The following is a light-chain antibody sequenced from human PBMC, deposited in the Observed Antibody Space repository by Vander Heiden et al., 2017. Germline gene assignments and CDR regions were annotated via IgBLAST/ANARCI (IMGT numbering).Light chain of an antibody. CDR3: QQLKSYPIT. J-gene: IGKJ4*01. CDR1: QGISTY. V-gene: IGKV1-9*01. CDR2: AAS. Sequence: DIQLTQSPSLLSASVGDRVTITCRASQGISTYLAWYQQKPGKAPKFLIYAASNLESGVPSRFSGSGSGTEFTLTVTSLQPEDFATYYCQQLKSYPITFGGGTKVEIK.